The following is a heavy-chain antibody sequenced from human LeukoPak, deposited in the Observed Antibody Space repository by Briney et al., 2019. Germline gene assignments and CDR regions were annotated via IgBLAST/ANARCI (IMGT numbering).Heavy chain of an antibody. CDR3: ARGQDYGSGSLNYYYGMDV. J-gene: IGHJ6*02. CDR1: GFTFSSYS. V-gene: IGHV3-21*01. Sequence: GGSLRLSCAASGFTFSSYSMNWVRQAPGKGLEWVSSISSSSSYIYYADSVKGRFTISRDNAKNSLYLQMNSLTAEDTAVYYCARGQDYGSGSLNYYYGMDVWGQGTTVTVSS. CDR2: ISSSSSYI. D-gene: IGHD3-10*01.